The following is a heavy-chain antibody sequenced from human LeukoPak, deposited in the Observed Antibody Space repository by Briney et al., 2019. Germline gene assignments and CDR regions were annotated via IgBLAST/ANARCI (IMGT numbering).Heavy chain of an antibody. D-gene: IGHD4-17*01. Sequence: GGSLSLSCAASAFIFNSYTMSWVRQPPGKGLECVSSISSSGSYIYYADSVKGRFTISRDNAQNSVSLQMNSLRAHVTAVYYCARSDMTAVTTVPNDYWGQETLVTVSS. J-gene: IGHJ4*02. CDR1: AFIFNSYT. V-gene: IGHV3-21*01. CDR3: ARSDMTAVTTVPNDY. CDR2: ISSSGSYI.